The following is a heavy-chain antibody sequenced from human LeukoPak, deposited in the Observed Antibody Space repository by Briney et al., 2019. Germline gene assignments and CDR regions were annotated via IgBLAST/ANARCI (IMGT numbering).Heavy chain of an antibody. CDR3: ARGPPVIVVGVEYNWFDP. Sequence: GRSLRLSCAASGFTFNDYAMHWVRQAPGKGLEWVSGISWNSGSIGYADSMKGRFTISRDNAKNSLYLQMNSLRAEDMALDYCARGPPVIVVGVEYNWFDPWGQGTLVTVSS. V-gene: IGHV3-9*03. J-gene: IGHJ5*02. CDR2: ISWNSGSI. CDR1: GFTFNDYA. D-gene: IGHD3-22*01.